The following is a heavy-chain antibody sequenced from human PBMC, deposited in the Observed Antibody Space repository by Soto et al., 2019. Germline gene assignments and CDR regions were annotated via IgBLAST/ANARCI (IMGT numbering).Heavy chain of an antibody. CDR3: AKSPSRRVVMIPGVPASPDFDK. D-gene: IGHD3-16*01. V-gene: IGHV3-9*01. Sequence: EVQLVESGGGLVQPGRSLRLSCAASGFSFDDFAMHWVRLVPGKGLEWVSGISWDSVSIDYADSVKGRFTISRDNAKTFLYLLMDSLRTEDTALYLCAKSPSRRVVMIPGVPASPDFDKWGQVTLVSVSS. J-gene: IGHJ4*02. CDR2: ISWDSVSI. CDR1: GFSFDDFA.